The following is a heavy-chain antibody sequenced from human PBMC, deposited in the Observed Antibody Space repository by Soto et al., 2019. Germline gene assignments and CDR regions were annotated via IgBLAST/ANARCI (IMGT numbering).Heavy chain of an antibody. V-gene: IGHV1-18*01. CDR2: ISAYNGNT. CDR3: ARDQAPYYYDSSGLGAPVDY. J-gene: IGHJ4*02. CDR1: GYTFTSYG. D-gene: IGHD3-22*01. Sequence: ASVKVSCKASGYTFTSYGISWVRQAPGQGLEWMGWISAYNGNTNYAQKLQGRVTMTTDTSTSTAYMELRSLRSDDTAVYYCARDQAPYYYDSSGLGAPVDYWGQGTLVTVSS.